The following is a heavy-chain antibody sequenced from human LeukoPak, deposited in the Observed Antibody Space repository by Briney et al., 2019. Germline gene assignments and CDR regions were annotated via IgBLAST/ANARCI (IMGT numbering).Heavy chain of an antibody. J-gene: IGHJ4*02. Sequence: ASVKVSCKASGYTFSSCAINWVRQAPGQGLEYMGWIDTNTGSPTFAQGFTGRYVFSLDTSVSTAYLQISSLKAEDTAVYYCAIHLSDSSGYCSYWGQGALVTVSS. V-gene: IGHV7-4-1*02. CDR2: IDTNTGSP. CDR1: GYTFSSCA. CDR3: AIHLSDSSGYCSY. D-gene: IGHD3-22*01.